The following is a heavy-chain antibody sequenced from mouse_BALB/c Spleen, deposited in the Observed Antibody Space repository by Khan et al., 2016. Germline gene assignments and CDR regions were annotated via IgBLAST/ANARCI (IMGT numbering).Heavy chain of an antibody. V-gene: IGHV14-3*02. D-gene: IGHD1-1*01. J-gene: IGHJ1*01. Sequence: VQLKESGAELVKPGASVKLSCTVSGFNINDTYMYWVKQRPEQGLEWIGRIDPANGNSKYDQKFQGKATITADTSSNTAYLQLSSLTSEDTAVYYSARDYYGSRWYFDVWGAGTTVTVSS. CDR3: ARDYYGSRWYFDV. CDR1: GFNINDTY. CDR2: IDPANGNS.